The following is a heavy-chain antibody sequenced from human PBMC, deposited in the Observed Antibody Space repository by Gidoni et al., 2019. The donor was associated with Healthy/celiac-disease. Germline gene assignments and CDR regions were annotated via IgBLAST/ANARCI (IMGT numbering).Heavy chain of an antibody. CDR2: IWYDGSNK. Sequence: QVQLVESGGGVVQPGRSLRLSCAASGFTFSSYGMHWVRQAPGKGLEWVAVIWYDGSNKDYADSVKGRFTISRDNSKNTLYLQMNSLRAEDTAVYYCARDFATTVVTVMDVWGKGTTVTVSS. V-gene: IGHV3-33*01. J-gene: IGHJ6*03. CDR3: ARDFATTVVTVMDV. D-gene: IGHD4-17*01. CDR1: GFTFSSYG.